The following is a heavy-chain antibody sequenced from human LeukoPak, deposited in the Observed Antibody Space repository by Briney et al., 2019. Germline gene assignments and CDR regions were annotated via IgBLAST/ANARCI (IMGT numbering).Heavy chain of an antibody. V-gene: IGHV3-30-3*01. J-gene: IGHJ6*02. CDR3: ARDLSSGWHEGMDV. CDR2: ISYDGSNK. Sequence: GRSLRLSCAASGFTFSSYAMHWVRQAPGKGLEWVAVISYDGSNKYYADSVKGRFTISRDNSKNTLYLQMNSLRAEDTAVYYCARDLSSGWHEGMDVWGQGPTVTVSS. CDR1: GFTFSSYA. D-gene: IGHD6-19*01.